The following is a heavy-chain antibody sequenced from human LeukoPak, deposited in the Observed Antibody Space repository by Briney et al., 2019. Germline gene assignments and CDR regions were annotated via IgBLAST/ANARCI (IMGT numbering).Heavy chain of an antibody. CDR3: ARGLAVNRRSIMVYAIAY. D-gene: IGHD2-8*01. CDR1: GYTFTSYA. V-gene: IGHV7-4-1*02. Sequence: ASVTVSCKASGYTFTSYAMNWVRQAPGQGLEWMGWINTNTGNPTYAQGFTGRFVFSLDTSVSTAYLQISSLKAEDTAVYYCARGLAVNRRSIMVYAIAYWGQGTLVTVSS. J-gene: IGHJ4*02. CDR2: INTNTGNP.